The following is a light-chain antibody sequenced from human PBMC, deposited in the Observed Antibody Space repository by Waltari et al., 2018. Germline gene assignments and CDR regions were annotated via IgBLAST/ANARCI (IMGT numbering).Light chain of an antibody. Sequence: EIVLTQSPGTLSLSPGERATLSRRASQSVSRYLAWYQQKPGQAPRLLIYDGSSRATGIPDRFSGSGSGTDFSLTISRLEPEDFAVYYCQKYGSLPATFGQGTKVEIK. CDR2: DGS. CDR1: QSVSRY. V-gene: IGKV3-20*01. CDR3: QKYGSLPAT. J-gene: IGKJ1*01.